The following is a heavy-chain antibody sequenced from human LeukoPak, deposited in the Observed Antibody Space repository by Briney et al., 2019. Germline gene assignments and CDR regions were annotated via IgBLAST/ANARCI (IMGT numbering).Heavy chain of an antibody. D-gene: IGHD5-24*01. J-gene: IGHJ5*02. CDR3: ARDEATGWFDP. CDR1: GGTFSSTA. Sequence: SVKVSCKASGGTFSSTAFTWVRQAPGQGLEWMGGIIPMYGTGKNAQKFQGRLTITADESTSTAYMQLSSLRSEDTAVYYCARDEATGWFDPWGQGTLVIVFS. V-gene: IGHV1-69*13. CDR2: IIPMYGTG.